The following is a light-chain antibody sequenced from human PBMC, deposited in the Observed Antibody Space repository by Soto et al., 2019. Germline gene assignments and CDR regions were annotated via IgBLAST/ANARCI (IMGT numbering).Light chain of an antibody. V-gene: IGLV2-14*03. CDR3: SSYTSSSTLV. CDR2: DVS. Sequence: QSALPQPASVPGSPGQSITVSCTGTSSDVGAYDYVSWYQHHPGKAPKLMIYDVSYRPSGVSNRFSGSKSGNTASLTISGLQAEDEADYYCSSYTSSSTLVFGTGTKVTVL. CDR1: SSDVGAYDY. J-gene: IGLJ1*01.